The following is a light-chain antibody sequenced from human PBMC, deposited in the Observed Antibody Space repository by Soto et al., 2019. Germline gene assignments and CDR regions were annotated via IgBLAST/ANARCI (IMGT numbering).Light chain of an antibody. CDR1: QDIKNY. CDR3: QQFDSVPCT. V-gene: IGKV1-33*01. CDR2: DAS. J-gene: IGKJ2*02. Sequence: IQMTQSPSSLSASVGDRVNISCQASQDIKNYLIWYQQKPGKAPKLLIYDASTLGTGVSSRFSGSGSGTHFTLTISSLQPEDIATYYCQQFDSVPCTFGQGTKLEIK.